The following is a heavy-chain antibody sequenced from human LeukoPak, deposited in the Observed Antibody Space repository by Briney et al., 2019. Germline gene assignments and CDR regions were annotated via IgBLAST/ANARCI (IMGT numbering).Heavy chain of an antibody. CDR1: GFTFSSYD. V-gene: IGHV3-23*01. Sequence: GGSLRLSCAASGFTFSSYDMSWVRQAPGKGLEWVSAISAGGSSTYYADSVKGRFTISRDNSKNTLYLQMNSLRAEDTAVYYCAKLPEDSSGYSDYWGQGTQVTVSS. CDR3: AKLPEDSSGYSDY. CDR2: ISAGGSST. J-gene: IGHJ4*02. D-gene: IGHD3-22*01.